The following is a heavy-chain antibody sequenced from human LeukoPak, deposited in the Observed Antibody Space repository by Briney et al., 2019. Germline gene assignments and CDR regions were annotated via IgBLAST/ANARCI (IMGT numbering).Heavy chain of an antibody. Sequence: SETLSLTCSVAGGSIINYYWSWIRQSAGTGLDWVGRIYITGSTTYNSSLQSRLSMSVDTSKNQFSLRLRSVSAADTAVYYCARLKYYDSTGYSPGYYMDVWGKGITVTVSS. V-gene: IGHV4-4*07. D-gene: IGHD3-22*01. CDR1: GGSIINYY. CDR2: IYITGST. CDR3: ARLKYYDSTGYSPGYYMDV. J-gene: IGHJ6*03.